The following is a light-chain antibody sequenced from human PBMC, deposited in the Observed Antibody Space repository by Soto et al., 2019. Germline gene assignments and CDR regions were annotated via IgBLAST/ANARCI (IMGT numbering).Light chain of an antibody. CDR1: SSDVGDYNY. CDR2: DVS. J-gene: IGLJ1*01. V-gene: IGLV2-14*03. CDR3: SSYTSGSTLYV. Sequence: QSVLTQPASLSVSPGQSITISCTGTSSDVGDYNYVSWYQHHPGKAPKLMIYDVSNRPSGVSNRFSGSKSGNTASLTISGLQAEDEADYYCSSYTSGSTLYVFGTGTKV.